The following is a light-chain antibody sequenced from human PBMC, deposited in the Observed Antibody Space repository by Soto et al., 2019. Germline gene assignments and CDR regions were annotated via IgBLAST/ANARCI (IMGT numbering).Light chain of an antibody. V-gene: IGLV3-1*01. CDR1: KLGDKY. CDR2: KDS. CDR3: QAWDSSTAGCV. Sequence: SYELTQPPSVSVSPGQTASITCSGDKLGDKYACWYQQKQGQSPVLVIYKDSKRPSGIPERFSGSNSGNTATLTISGTQAMDEADYYCQAWDSSTAGCVFGAGTKLTVL. J-gene: IGLJ1*01.